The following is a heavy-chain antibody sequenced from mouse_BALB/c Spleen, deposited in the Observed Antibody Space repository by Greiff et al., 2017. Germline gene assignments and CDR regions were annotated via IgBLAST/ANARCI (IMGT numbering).Heavy chain of an antibody. D-gene: IGHD2-3*01. J-gene: IGHJ2*01. V-gene: IGHV3-6*02. Sequence: ESGPGLVKPSQSLSLTCSVTGYSITSGYYWNWIRQFPGNKLEWMGYISYDGSNNYNPSLKNRISITRDTSKNQFFLKLNSVTTEDTATYYCARDLGGYYNYFDYWGQGTTLTVSA. CDR3: ARDLGGYYNYFDY. CDR1: GYSITSGYY. CDR2: ISYDGSN.